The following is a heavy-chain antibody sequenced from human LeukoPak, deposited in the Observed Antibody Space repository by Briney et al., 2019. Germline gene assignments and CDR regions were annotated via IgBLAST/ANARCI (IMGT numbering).Heavy chain of an antibody. CDR1: GDXISGSSYY. CDR2: IYYGGST. CDR3: ASADGYKIDY. Sequence: SETLSLTCTVSGDXISGSSYYWGWIRQPPGKRLEWIGNIYYGGSTYYNPSLKSRVSISVDTSNNQFSLKVSSVTAADTAVYYCASADGYKIDYWGQGTLVTVSS. J-gene: IGHJ4*02. D-gene: IGHD5-24*01. V-gene: IGHV4-39*01.